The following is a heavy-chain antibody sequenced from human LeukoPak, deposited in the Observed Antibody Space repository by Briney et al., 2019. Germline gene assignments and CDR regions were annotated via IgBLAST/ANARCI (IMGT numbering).Heavy chain of an antibody. V-gene: IGHV1-18*01. CDR3: ARIFLEWLLYRPTQYYFDY. D-gene: IGHD3-3*01. Sequence: ASVKVSCKASGYTFTSYGISWVRQAPGQGLEWMGWISAYNGITNYAQKLQGRVTMTTDTSTSTAYMELRSLRSDDTAVYYCARIFLEWLLYRPTQYYFDYWGQGTLVTVSS. J-gene: IGHJ4*02. CDR1: GYTFTSYG. CDR2: ISAYNGIT.